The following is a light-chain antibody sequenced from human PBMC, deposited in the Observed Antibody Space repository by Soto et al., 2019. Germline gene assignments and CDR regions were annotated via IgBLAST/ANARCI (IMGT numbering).Light chain of an antibody. J-gene: IGKJ1*01. CDR3: QKYDTVPWT. V-gene: IGKV1-27*01. CDR1: QGIGKY. CDR2: GAS. Sequence: DIQITQSPSSLPASVGDRVTITCRASQGIGKYLVWYQKKPGKAPNLLIYGASTLHSGVPSRFSGSGSGTYFTLTITSLQPEDVATYYCQKYDTVPWTFGQGTKVELK.